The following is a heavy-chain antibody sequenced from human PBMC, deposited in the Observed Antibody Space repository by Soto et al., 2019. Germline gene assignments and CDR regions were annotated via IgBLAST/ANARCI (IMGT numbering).Heavy chain of an antibody. V-gene: IGHV1-18*04. J-gene: IGHJ6*02. D-gene: IGHD2-8*02. CDR2: ISGYNANT. CDR3: AATGGHYFGLDV. Sequence: GASWNVYCKASGYTFTSYGISWVRQAPGKGLEWLGWISGYNANTKDAQKFQDRVTMTADTSTRTAYLEVRSLTADDSGIYFCAATGGHYFGLDVWGQGTTVTVSS. CDR1: GYTFTSYG.